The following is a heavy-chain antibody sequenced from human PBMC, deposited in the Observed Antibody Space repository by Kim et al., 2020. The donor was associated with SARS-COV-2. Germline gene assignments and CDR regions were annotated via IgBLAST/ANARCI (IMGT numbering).Heavy chain of an antibody. CDR1: GYTFTSYA. D-gene: IGHD3-10*01. CDR3: ARAPYYYGSGSYSGLGPQNVGWFDP. CDR2: INAGNGNT. V-gene: IGHV1-3*01. Sequence: ASVKVSCKASGYTFTSYAMHWVRQAPGQRLEWMGWINAGNGNTKYSQKFQGRVTITRDTSASTAYMELSSLRSEDTAVYYCARAPYYYGSGSYSGLGPQNVGWFDPWGQGTLVTVSS. J-gene: IGHJ5*02.